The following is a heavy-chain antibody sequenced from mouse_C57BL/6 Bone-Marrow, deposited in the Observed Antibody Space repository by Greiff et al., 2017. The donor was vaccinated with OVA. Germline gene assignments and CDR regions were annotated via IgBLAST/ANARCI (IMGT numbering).Heavy chain of an antibody. V-gene: IGHV1-9*01. CDR2: ILPGSGST. J-gene: IGHJ3*01. Sequence: QVQLQQSGAELMKPGASVKLSCKATGYTFTGYWIEWVKQRPGHGLEWIGEILPGSGSTNYNEKFKGKATFTADTSSNTAYMQLSSLTTEDSAIYYCARKDTTVVPPWFAYWGQGTLVTVSA. D-gene: IGHD1-1*01. CDR1: GYTFTGYW. CDR3: ARKDTTVVPPWFAY.